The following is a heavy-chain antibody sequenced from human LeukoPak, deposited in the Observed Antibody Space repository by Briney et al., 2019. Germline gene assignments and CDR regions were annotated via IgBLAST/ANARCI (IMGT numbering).Heavy chain of an antibody. Sequence: SETLSLTCTVSGGSISSYYWSWIRQPPGKGLEWIGYIYYSGSTNYNPSLKSRVTMSVDTSKNQFSLKLSSVTAADTAVYYCASHYYDILTGYSNFDYWGQGTLVTVSS. CDR2: IYYSGST. J-gene: IGHJ4*02. CDR1: GGSISSYY. D-gene: IGHD3-9*01. V-gene: IGHV4-59*08. CDR3: ASHYYDILTGYSNFDY.